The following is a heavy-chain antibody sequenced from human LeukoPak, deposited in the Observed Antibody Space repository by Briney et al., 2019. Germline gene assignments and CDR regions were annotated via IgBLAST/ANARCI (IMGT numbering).Heavy chain of an antibody. Sequence: SETLSLTCTVSGGSISSYYWSWIRQPPGKGLEWIGYIYYSGSTNYNPSLKSRVTISVDTSKNQFSLKLSSVTAADTAVYYCARENRYCSSTSCSYYYYMDVWGKGTTVTVS. V-gene: IGHV4-59*01. CDR2: IYYSGST. J-gene: IGHJ6*03. CDR1: GGSISSYY. CDR3: ARENRYCSSTSCSYYYYMDV. D-gene: IGHD2-2*01.